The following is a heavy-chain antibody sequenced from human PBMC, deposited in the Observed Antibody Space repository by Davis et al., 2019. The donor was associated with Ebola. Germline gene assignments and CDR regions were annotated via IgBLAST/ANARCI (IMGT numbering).Heavy chain of an antibody. J-gene: IGHJ4*02. CDR2: IYYSGTT. V-gene: IGHV4-39*01. CDR1: GCPMSISGYS. D-gene: IGHD3-22*01. Sequence: MPSDTLSLTCTVSGCPMSISGYSWTSIRQPPGKGPQWIWSIYYSGTTYYNPSLKSRVTISVDTSKSQFSLKLNSVTGADTAVYYCGRHSHNSGFDYWGQGPLVTVSS. CDR3: GRHSHNSGFDY.